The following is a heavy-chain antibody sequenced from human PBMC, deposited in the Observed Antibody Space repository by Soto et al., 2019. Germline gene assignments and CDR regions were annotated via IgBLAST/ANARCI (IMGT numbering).Heavy chain of an antibody. J-gene: IGHJ5*02. V-gene: IGHV4-39*01. CDR3: ARRSHGEYDILTGVTWWLDP. Sequence: SETLSLTCTVSGGSISSSSYYWGWIRQPPGKGLEWIGGIYYSGSTYYNPSLKSRVTISVDTSKNQFSLKLSSVTAADTAVYYCARRSHGEYDILTGVTWWLDPWGKGTLVTVYS. D-gene: IGHD3-9*01. CDR2: IYYSGST. CDR1: GGSISSSSYY.